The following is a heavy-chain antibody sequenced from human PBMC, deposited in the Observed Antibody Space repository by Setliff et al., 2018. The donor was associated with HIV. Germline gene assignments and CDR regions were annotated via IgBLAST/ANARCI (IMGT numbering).Heavy chain of an antibody. D-gene: IGHD5-12*01. CDR3: APIRDGYNYFFDQ. CDR1: GFTFSAYV. V-gene: IGHV3-23*01. Sequence: GGSLRLSCAASGFTFSAYVMSWIRQAPGKGTEWVSAISARSDYTYAADSMKGRFTISRDNSKNTLYLQMNSLRAEDTAIYYCAPIRDGYNYFFDQWGQGTLVTVSS. CDR2: ISARSDYT. J-gene: IGHJ4*02.